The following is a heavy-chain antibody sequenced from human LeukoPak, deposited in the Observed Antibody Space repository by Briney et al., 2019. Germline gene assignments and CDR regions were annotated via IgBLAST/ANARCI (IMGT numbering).Heavy chain of an antibody. Sequence: PSETLSLTCTVSDGSISSSSYYWGWIRQPPGKGLEWIGNIYYSGSTNYNPSLKSRVTISVDTSKNQFSLKLSSVTAADTAVYYCAKDGGSHLFDYWGQGALVTVSS. V-gene: IGHV4-61*01. J-gene: IGHJ4*02. D-gene: IGHD1-26*01. CDR1: DGSISSSSYY. CDR3: AKDGGSHLFDY. CDR2: IYYSGST.